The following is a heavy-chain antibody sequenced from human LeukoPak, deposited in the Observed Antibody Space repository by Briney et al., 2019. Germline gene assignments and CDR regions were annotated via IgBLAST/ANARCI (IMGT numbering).Heavy chain of an antibody. Sequence: GGSLRLSCAASGFTFGAYSMHWVRHVPGKDLQWVSGISWNSGTIDYVDSVRGRFTISRDNAKSSLYLQMNSLRADDTALYYCAKGNWASPFDSWGQGTLVAVSS. J-gene: IGHJ4*02. CDR1: GFTFGAYS. D-gene: IGHD7-27*01. CDR2: ISWNSGTI. V-gene: IGHV3-9*01. CDR3: AKGNWASPFDS.